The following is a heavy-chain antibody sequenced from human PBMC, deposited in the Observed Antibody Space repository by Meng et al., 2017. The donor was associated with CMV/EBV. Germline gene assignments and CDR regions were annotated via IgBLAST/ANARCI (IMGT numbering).Heavy chain of an antibody. CDR1: GGSISSYY. Sequence: SETLSLTCTVSGGSISSYYWSWIRQPPGKGLEWIGYIYYSGSTNYNPSLKSRVTISVDTSKNQFSLKLSSVTAEDTAVYYCARLGGVTIFGVVIPNWFDPWGQGTLVTVSS. CDR3: ARLGGVTIFGVVIPNWFDP. CDR2: IYYSGST. V-gene: IGHV4-59*01. D-gene: IGHD3-3*01. J-gene: IGHJ5*02.